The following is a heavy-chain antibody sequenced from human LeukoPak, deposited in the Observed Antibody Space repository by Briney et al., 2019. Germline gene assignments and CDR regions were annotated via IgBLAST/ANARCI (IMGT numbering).Heavy chain of an antibody. CDR2: ISGSGSDT. Sequence: GGSLRLSCAASGFTFSSYWMSWVRQAPGKGLEWVSAISGSGSDTFYADSVKGRFTISRDNSNNTLYLQISSLRAEDTAVYYCAKRGAYHFDTSGYPSGYFDLWGRGTLVTVSS. D-gene: IGHD3-22*01. CDR1: GFTFSSYW. V-gene: IGHV3-23*01. J-gene: IGHJ2*01. CDR3: AKRGAYHFDTSGYPSGYFDL.